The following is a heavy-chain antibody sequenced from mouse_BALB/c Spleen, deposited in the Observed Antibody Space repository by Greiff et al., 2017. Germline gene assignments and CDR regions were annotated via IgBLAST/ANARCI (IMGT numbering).Heavy chain of an antibody. Sequence: LVESGAELVKPGASVKLSCKASGYTFTSYYMYWVKQRPGQGLEWIGEINPSNGGTNFNEKFKSKATLTVDKSSSTAYMQLSSLTSEDSAVYYCTRRSGNYFAYWGQGTLVTVSA. V-gene: IGHV1S81*02. CDR3: TRRSGNYFAY. D-gene: IGHD2-1*01. J-gene: IGHJ3*01. CDR1: GYTFTSYY. CDR2: INPSNGGT.